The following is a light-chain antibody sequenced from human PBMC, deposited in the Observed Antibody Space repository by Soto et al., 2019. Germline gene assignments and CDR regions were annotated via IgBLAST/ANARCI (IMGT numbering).Light chain of an antibody. CDR3: QQRSDWPPLT. CDR2: DAS. CDR1: QSISSTQ. J-gene: IGKJ4*01. Sequence: EIVLTQSPDTLSLSRGERATLSCRASQSISSTQLVWYQQKPGQAPTLLSYDASNRATGIPARFSGSGSGTDFTLTISSLEPEDFAVYYCQQRSDWPPLTFGGGTKVDVK. V-gene: IGKV3-11*01.